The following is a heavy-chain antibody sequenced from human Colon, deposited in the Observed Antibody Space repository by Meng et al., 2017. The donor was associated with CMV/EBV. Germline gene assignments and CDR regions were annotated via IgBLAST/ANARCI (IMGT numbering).Heavy chain of an antibody. CDR1: GDSIISNNW. CDR3: ARVKGGCSATSCTLDP. Sequence: SGDSIISNNWWTWVRQPPGKGLEWIGEIYYSRVTNYNPSLKSRVTIFLDKSKNQFSLNLNSVTAADTGVYYCARVKGGCSATSCTLDPWGQGTLVTVSS. D-gene: IGHD2-2*01. V-gene: IGHV4-4*02. CDR2: IYYSRVT. J-gene: IGHJ5*02.